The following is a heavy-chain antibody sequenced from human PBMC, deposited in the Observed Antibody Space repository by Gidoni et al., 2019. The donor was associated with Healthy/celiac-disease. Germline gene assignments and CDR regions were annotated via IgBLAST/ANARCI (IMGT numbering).Heavy chain of an antibody. CDR2: ISGSGGST. Sequence: EVQLVESGGGLVQPGGSLSLSCAASGFTFSSYAMRWVRQAPGKGLGWVSAISGSGGSTYYADSVKGRFTISRDNSKNTLYLQMNSLRAEDTAVYYCAKEKGYYDILTGYYYYYGMDVWGQGTTVTVSS. V-gene: IGHV3-23*04. CDR1: GFTFSSYA. CDR3: AKEKGYYDILTGYYYYYGMDV. J-gene: IGHJ6*02. D-gene: IGHD3-9*01.